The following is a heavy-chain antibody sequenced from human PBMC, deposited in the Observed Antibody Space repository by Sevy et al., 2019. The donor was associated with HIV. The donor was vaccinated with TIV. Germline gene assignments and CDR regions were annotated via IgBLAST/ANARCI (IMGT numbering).Heavy chain of an antibody. CDR2: VDPSAGNT. Sequence: ASVKVSCKASGDTFTNNYIHWVRQAPGQGLEWMGMVDPSAGNTTYAQKFQGRVTMTRDTSTSILYMELSSLRSEDTAVYYCVRADPDQHFNSWGQGTLVTVSS. J-gene: IGHJ4*02. V-gene: IGHV1-46*01. CDR1: GDTFTNNY. CDR3: VRADPDQHFNS.